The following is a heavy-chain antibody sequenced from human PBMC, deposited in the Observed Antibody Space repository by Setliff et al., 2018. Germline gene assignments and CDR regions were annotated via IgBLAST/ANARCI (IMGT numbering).Heavy chain of an antibody. J-gene: IGHJ4*02. CDR2: IYIGGSA. CDR3: APLTRRYGSGSYPFDY. D-gene: IGHD3-10*01. CDR1: GGSISSGSYY. V-gene: IGHV4-61*09. Sequence: SETLSLTCTVSGGSISSGSYYWSWIRQPAGKGLEWIGHIYIGGSANYNPSLKSRVTISVDTSKNQFSLKLSSVTAADTAVYYCAPLTRRYGSGSYPFDYWGQGTLVTVSS.